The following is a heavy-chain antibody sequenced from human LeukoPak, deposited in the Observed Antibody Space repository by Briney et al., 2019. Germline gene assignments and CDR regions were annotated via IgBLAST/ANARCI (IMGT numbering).Heavy chain of an antibody. V-gene: IGHV3-7*03. D-gene: IGHD3-16*01. Sequence: GGSLRLSCAASGFTLNNAWMSWVRQAPGKELEWVASINHNGNVNYYVDSVKGRFTISRDNAKNSLYLQMSNLRAEDTAVYFCARGGGLDVWGQGATVTVSS. CDR1: GFTLNNAW. J-gene: IGHJ6*02. CDR2: INHNGNVN. CDR3: ARGGGLDV.